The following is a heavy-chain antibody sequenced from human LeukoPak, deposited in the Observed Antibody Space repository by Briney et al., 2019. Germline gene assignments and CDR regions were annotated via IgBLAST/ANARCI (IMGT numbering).Heavy chain of an antibody. J-gene: IGHJ5*02. CDR3: ARDLWSYESGFDP. V-gene: IGHV4-61*01. CDR1: GGSVTSGSYY. Sequence: SETLSLTCTVSGGSVTSGSYYWSWIRQPPGKGLEWIGYIYYSGSTNYNPSLKSRVTISVDMSKNQFSLKLSSATAADTAVYYCARDLWSYESGFDPWGQGILVTVSS. D-gene: IGHD3-10*01. CDR2: IYYSGST.